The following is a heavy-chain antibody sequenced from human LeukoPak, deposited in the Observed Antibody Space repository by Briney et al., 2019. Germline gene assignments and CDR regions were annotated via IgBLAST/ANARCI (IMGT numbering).Heavy chain of an antibody. CDR3: AKGRRASDCSSTSCFLAFFDY. CDR2: IPYDGSNK. V-gene: IGHV3-30*18. J-gene: IGHJ4*02. CDR1: GFTFSSYG. D-gene: IGHD2-2*01. Sequence: PGESLRLSCAASGFTFSSYGMHWVRQAPGKGLEWVAVIPYDGSNKYYADSVKGRFTISRDNSKNTLYLQMNSLRAEDTAVYYCAKGRRASDCSSTSCFLAFFDYWGQGTLVTVSS.